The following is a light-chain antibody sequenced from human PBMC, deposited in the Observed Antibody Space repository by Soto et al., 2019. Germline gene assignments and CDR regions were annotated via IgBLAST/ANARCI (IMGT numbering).Light chain of an antibody. CDR1: SGHSSYA. CDR2: LNSDGSH. J-gene: IGLJ3*02. CDR3: QTWGTGSWV. Sequence: QLVLTQSPSASASLGASVKLTCTLSSGHSSYAIAWHQQQPEKGPRYLMKLNSDGSHSKGDGIPDRFSGSSSGAERYLTISRLQSEAEADYYCQTWGTGSWVFGGGTKLTVL. V-gene: IGLV4-69*01.